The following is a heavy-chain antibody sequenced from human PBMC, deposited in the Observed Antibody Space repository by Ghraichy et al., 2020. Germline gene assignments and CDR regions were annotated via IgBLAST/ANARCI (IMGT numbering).Heavy chain of an antibody. Sequence: ASVKVSCKASGYTFTSYDINWVRQAPGQGLEWMGWMNPNSGNTGYAQKFQGRVTMTRNTSISTAYMELSSLRSEDTAVYYCARVRYYDSSGYYNNWFDPWGQGTLVTVSS. D-gene: IGHD3-22*01. J-gene: IGHJ5*02. CDR3: ARVRYYDSSGYYNNWFDP. V-gene: IGHV1-8*01. CDR1: GYTFTSYD. CDR2: MNPNSGNT.